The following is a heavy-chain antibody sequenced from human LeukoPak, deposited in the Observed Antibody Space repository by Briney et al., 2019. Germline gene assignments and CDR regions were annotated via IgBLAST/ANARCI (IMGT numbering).Heavy chain of an antibody. V-gene: IGHV4-39*02. CDR2: IYYNGNT. CDR3: ARVYSGYDYPFDF. D-gene: IGHD5-12*01. J-gene: IGHJ4*02. Sequence: PSETLSLTCTVSGGSFSSSSYYWGWIRQPPGKGLEWIGNIYYNGNTYYNPSLKSRVTISVGTSKNHFSLKLTSVTAADTAVYYCARVYSGYDYPFDFWGQGTLVTVSS. CDR1: GGSFSSSSYY.